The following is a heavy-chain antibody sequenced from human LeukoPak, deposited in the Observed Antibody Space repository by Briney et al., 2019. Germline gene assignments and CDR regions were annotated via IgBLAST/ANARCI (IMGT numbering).Heavy chain of an antibody. D-gene: IGHD1-26*01. CDR1: GFTFRSYW. CDR2: INSDGSST. V-gene: IGHV3-74*01. CDR3: ARGVGATNSNWFDP. Sequence: PGGSLRLSCAASGFTFRSYWMHWVRQAPGKGLVWVSRINSDGSSTSYADSVKGRFTISRDNAKNTLYLQINSLRAEDTAVYYCARGVGATNSNWFDPWGQGTLVTVSS. J-gene: IGHJ5*02.